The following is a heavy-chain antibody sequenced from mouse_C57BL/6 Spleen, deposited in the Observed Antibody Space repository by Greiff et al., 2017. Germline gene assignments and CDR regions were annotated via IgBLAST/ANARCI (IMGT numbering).Heavy chain of an antibody. CDR3: ARGRAYYDYDNY. CDR1: GYTFTSYW. V-gene: IGHV1-52*01. J-gene: IGHJ2*01. D-gene: IGHD2-4*01. CDR2: IDPSDSET. Sequence: VQLQQPGAELVRPGSSVKLSCKASGYTFTSYWMHWVKQRPIQGLEWIGNIDPSDSETHYNQKFKDKATLTVDKSSSTAYMQLSSLTSEDSAVYYCARGRAYYDYDNYWGQGTTLTVSS.